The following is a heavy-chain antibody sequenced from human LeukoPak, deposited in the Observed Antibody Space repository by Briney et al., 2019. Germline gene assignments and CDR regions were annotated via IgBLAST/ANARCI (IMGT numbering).Heavy chain of an antibody. CDR2: INSDGSSR. Sequence: GGSLRLACAASGFTFSNYWMHWVRHAPGKGLVWVSRINSDGSSRNYADSVKGRFTISRDNAKNTLYLQMSSLRAEDTAVYYCASASSHRIAAGGDYWGQGTLVTVSS. J-gene: IGHJ4*02. V-gene: IGHV3-74*01. CDR3: ASASSHRIAAGGDY. CDR1: GFTFSNYW. D-gene: IGHD6-13*01.